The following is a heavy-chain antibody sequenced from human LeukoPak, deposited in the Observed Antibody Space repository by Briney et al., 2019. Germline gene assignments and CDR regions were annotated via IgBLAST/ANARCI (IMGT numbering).Heavy chain of an antibody. J-gene: IGHJ3*02. V-gene: IGHV3-7*01. CDR3: ARVRPYPNDAFDI. Sequence: GGSLRLSCAASGLTFSSYWMSWVRQAPGKGLEWVANIKQDGSEKYYVDSVKGRFTISRDNAKNSLYLQMNSLRAEDTAVYYCARVRPYPNDAFDIWGQGTMVTVSS. CDR2: IKQDGSEK. CDR1: GLTFSSYW.